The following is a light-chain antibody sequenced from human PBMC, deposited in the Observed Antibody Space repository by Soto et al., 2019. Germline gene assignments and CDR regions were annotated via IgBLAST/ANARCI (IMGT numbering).Light chain of an antibody. Sequence: QSVLTQPASVSGSPGQSITISCTGTASDVGSSNLVSWYQQYPGKAPKLIIYEGRRRPSGVSGRFSGSKSGNTASLTISGLQAEDEADYYCCSFASSSTFYVFGTGTKLTVL. V-gene: IGLV2-23*01. CDR1: ASDVGSSNL. J-gene: IGLJ1*01. CDR3: CSFASSSTFYV. CDR2: EGR.